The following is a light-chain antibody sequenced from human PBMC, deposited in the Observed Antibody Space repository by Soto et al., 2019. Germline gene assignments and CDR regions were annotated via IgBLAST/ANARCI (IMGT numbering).Light chain of an antibody. V-gene: IGKV1-5*01. Sequence: MTQSPSTLSASVGDRVTITCRASQSISSWLAWYQQKPGKAPKLLIYEASSLKSGVPSRFSGSGSATEFTLTISSLQPDDFATYYCEDYSSSSGLTFGGGTKVDIK. J-gene: IGKJ4*01. CDR3: EDYSSSSGLT. CDR1: QSISSW. CDR2: EAS.